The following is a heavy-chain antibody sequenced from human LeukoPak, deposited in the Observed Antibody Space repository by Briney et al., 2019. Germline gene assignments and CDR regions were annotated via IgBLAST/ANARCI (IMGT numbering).Heavy chain of an antibody. CDR3: AKGVSGNSPYYYYAMDV. Sequence: PGGCLRLSCAASGFTFSNYAMSWVRQAPGKGLEWVSVISASDGNTYYADSVKGRFTISRDNSKDALYLQMNSLRAEDTAVYYCAKGVSGNSPYYYYAMDVWGQGTTVTVSS. CDR2: ISASDGNT. V-gene: IGHV3-23*01. J-gene: IGHJ6*02. CDR1: GFTFSNYA. D-gene: IGHD4-23*01.